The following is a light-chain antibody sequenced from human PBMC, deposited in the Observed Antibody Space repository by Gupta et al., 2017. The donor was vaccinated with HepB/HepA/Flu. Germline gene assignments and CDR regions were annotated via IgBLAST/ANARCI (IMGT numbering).Light chain of an antibody. CDR1: NIGRKG. V-gene: IGLV3-21*03. CDR2: DDS. CDR3: QVWDTTSENMV. J-gene: IGLJ2*01. Sequence: SYVLTQAPSVSVAPGKTARITCGGNNIGRKGIHWYQQRPGQAPVLVIYDDSDRTSGIPERFSGSNSGTTATLTIIRVEVGDEADYYCQVWDTTSENMVFGGGTKLTVL.